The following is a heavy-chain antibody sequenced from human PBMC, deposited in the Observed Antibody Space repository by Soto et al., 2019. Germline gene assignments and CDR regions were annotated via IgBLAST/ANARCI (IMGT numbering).Heavy chain of an antibody. J-gene: IGHJ4*02. CDR2: ITGSGDST. CDR1: GFTFSSYA. V-gene: IGHV3-23*01. D-gene: IGHD3-3*01. CDR3: AKVFVFTIREGFDY. Sequence: EVQLLESGGGLVQPGGSLRLSCAASGFTFSSYAMSWVRQAPGKGLEWVSAITGSGDSTYYADSVKGRSTVSRNNSKNTLYLQMNSLRAEDTAVYYCAKVFVFTIREGFDYWGLGTLVTVSS.